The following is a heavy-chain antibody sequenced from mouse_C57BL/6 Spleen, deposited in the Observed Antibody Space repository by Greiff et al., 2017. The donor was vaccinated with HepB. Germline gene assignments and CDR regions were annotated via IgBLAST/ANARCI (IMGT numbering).Heavy chain of an antibody. CDR1: GFTFSDYG. V-gene: IGHV5-17*01. D-gene: IGHD2-5*01. CDR2: ISSGSSTI. Sequence: EVMLVESGGGLVKPGGSLKLSCAASGFTFSDYGMHWVRQAPEKGLEWVAYISSGSSTIYYADTVKGRFTISSDNAKNTLFLQMTSLRSEDTAMYYCANSNWDYAMDYWGQGTSVTVSS. J-gene: IGHJ4*01. CDR3: ANSNWDYAMDY.